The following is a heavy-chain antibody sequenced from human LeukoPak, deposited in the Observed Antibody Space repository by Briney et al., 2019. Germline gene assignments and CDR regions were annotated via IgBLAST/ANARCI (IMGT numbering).Heavy chain of an antibody. J-gene: IGHJ6*02. CDR3: ARGEMVRGVSSRRYYGMDV. CDR2: INHSGST. D-gene: IGHD3-10*01. CDR1: GGSLSGYY. V-gene: IGHV4-34*01. Sequence: SETLSLTCAVYGGSLSGYYWSWIRQPPGKGLEWIGEINHSGSTNYNPSLKSRVTISVDTSKNQFSLKLSSVTAADTAVYYCARGEMVRGVSSRRYYGMDVWGQGTTVTVSS.